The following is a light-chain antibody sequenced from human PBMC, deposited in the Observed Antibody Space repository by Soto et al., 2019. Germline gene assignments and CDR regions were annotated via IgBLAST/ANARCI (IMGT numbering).Light chain of an antibody. CDR2: AAS. Sequence: DIQMTQSPSSLSASVGDRVTITCRASQSISSYLNWYQQKPGKAPKRLSYAASSLQSGVPSRFSGSGSGTDFTLTISSLQPEDFATYYCQQSYSTLFGYTFGQGTKLEIK. V-gene: IGKV1-39*01. J-gene: IGKJ2*01. CDR3: QQSYSTLFGYT. CDR1: QSISSY.